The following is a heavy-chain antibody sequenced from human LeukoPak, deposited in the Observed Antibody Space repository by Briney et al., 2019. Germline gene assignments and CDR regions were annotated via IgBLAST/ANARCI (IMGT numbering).Heavy chain of an antibody. V-gene: IGHV3-7*03. D-gene: IGHD4-23*01. J-gene: IGHJ3*02. CDR1: GFTFSGIW. CDR3: AKYGGNSGMAFDI. Sequence: GRSLRLSCAAAGFTFSGIWMSWVRHAPGKGLEWVAKIDQDGTPRRYVNSVKGRFTISRDNAKNSLYLQMISLRAKDTAVYFCAKYGGNSGMAFDIWGQGTMVTVSS. CDR2: IDQDGTPR.